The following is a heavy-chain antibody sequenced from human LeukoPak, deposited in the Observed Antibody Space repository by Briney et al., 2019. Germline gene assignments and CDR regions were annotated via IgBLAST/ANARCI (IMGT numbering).Heavy chain of an antibody. V-gene: IGHV4-34*01. Sequence: PSETLSLTCAVYGGSFSGYYWSWIRQPPGKGLEWIGEINHSGSTNYNPSLKSRVTISVDTSKNQFSLKLTSVTAADTAVYYCARSIVVVPAAIDYWGQGTLVTVSS. CDR1: GGSFSGYY. J-gene: IGHJ4*02. D-gene: IGHD2-2*01. CDR3: ARSIVVVPAAIDY. CDR2: INHSGST.